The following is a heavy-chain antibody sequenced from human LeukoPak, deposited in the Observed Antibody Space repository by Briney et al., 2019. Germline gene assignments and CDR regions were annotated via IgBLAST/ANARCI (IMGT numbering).Heavy chain of an antibody. CDR1: GFSFSSYG. CDR2: IRYDGSNK. D-gene: IGHD3-10*01. J-gene: IGHJ3*02. V-gene: IGHV3-30*02. Sequence: PGRSLSLSCAASGFSFSSYGMHWVRQAPGKGLEWVAFIRYDGSNKYYADSVKGRFTISRDNSKNTLYLQMKSLRVEDTAVYYCAKDRPSLGLWFGEHHAFDIWGQGTMVTVSS. CDR3: AKDRPSLGLWFGEHHAFDI.